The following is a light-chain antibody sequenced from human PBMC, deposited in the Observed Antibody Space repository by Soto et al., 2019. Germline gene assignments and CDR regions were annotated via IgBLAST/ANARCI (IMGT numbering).Light chain of an antibody. CDR1: SSDVGGYNY. V-gene: IGLV2-14*01. Sequence: QSALTQPASVSGSPRQSITISCTGTSSDVGGYNYVSWYQQHPGKAPKLMIYDVTNRPSGVSNRFSGSKSGNTASRTISGLQAEDEADYYCSSYTSSSTLVVFGGGTKLTVL. CDR3: SSYTSSSTLVV. CDR2: DVT. J-gene: IGLJ2*01.